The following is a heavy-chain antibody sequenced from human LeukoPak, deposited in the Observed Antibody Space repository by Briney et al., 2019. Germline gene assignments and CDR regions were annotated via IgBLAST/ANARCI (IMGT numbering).Heavy chain of an antibody. CDR1: GFTFSSYG. D-gene: IGHD2-8*01. CDR2: ISYDGSNK. Sequence: PGGSLRLSCAASGFTFSSYGMHWVRQAPGKGLEWVAVISYDGSNKYYADSVKGRFTISRDNSKNTLYLQMNSLRAEDTAVYYCAKEEVGDCTNGVCSVYFDYWGQGTLSPSPQ. V-gene: IGHV3-30*18. J-gene: IGHJ4*02. CDR3: AKEEVGDCTNGVCSVYFDY.